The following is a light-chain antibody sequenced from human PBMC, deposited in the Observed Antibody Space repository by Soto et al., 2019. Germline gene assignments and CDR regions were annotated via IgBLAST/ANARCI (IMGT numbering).Light chain of an antibody. CDR1: SSDVGGYNY. CDR2: DVS. CDR3: CSYAGSYTFYV. Sequence: QSALTQPRSVSGSPGQSVTISCTGTSSDVGGYNYVSWYQQHPGKAPKLMIYDVSKRPSGVPDRFSGSKSGNTASLTISGLQAEHEADYYCCSYAGSYTFYVLGNGTKLT. V-gene: IGLV2-11*01. J-gene: IGLJ1*01.